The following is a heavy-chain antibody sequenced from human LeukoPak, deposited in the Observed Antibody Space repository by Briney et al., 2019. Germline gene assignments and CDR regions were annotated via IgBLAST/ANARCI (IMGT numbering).Heavy chain of an antibody. V-gene: IGHV3-23*01. J-gene: IGHJ4*02. CDR3: AKPSWGSSGYFDY. CDR2: ISGSGGST. D-gene: IGHD3-22*01. Sequence: GGSLRLSCAASGFTFSSYGMHWVRQAPGKGLEWVSAISGSGGSTYYADSVKGRFTISRDNSKNTLYLQMNSLRAEDTAVYYCAKPSWGSSGYFDYWGQGTLVTVSS. CDR1: GFTFSSYG.